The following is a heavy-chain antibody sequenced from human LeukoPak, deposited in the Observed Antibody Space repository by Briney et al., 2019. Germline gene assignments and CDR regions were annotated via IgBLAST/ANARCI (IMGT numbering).Heavy chain of an antibody. D-gene: IGHD2-2*01. Sequence: PSETLSLTCTVSGGSISSYYWSWIRQPPWKGLEWVGYIYYSGSTNYNPSLKSRVTTSVDTSKNQLSLKLSSVTAADTAVYYCARVIGYCSSTSCFGYFDYWGQGTLVTVSA. CDR2: IYYSGST. V-gene: IGHV4-59*08. CDR3: ARVIGYCSSTSCFGYFDY. CDR1: GGSISSYY. J-gene: IGHJ4*02.